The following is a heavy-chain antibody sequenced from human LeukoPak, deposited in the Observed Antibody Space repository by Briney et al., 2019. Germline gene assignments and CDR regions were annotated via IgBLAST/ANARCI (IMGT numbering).Heavy chain of an antibody. J-gene: IGHJ4*02. Sequence: PGGSLRLSCAASGFTFSSYGMHWVRQAPGKGLEWVAFIRYDGSNKYYADSVRGRFTISRDNAKNSLYLQMNSLRAEDTAVYYCARDAGTNWGNFDYWGQGTLVTVSS. D-gene: IGHD7-27*01. V-gene: IGHV3-30*02. CDR3: ARDAGTNWGNFDY. CDR2: IRYDGSNK. CDR1: GFTFSSYG.